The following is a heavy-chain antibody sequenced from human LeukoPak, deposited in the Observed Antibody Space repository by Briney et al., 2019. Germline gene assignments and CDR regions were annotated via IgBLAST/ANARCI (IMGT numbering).Heavy chain of an antibody. CDR2: IIPIFGTA. CDR1: GGTFSSYA. Sequence: ASVKVSCKASGGTFSSYAISWVRQAPGQGLEWMGGIIPIFGTANYAQKFQGRVTITTDESTSTAYMELSSLRSEDTAVYYCARGSGRYYYYYYMDVWGKGTSVTVSS. V-gene: IGHV1-69*05. CDR3: ARGSGRYYYYYYMDV. D-gene: IGHD2-15*01. J-gene: IGHJ6*03.